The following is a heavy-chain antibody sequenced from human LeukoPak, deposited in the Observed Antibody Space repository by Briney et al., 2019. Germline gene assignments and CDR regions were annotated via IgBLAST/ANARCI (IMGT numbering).Heavy chain of an antibody. V-gene: IGHV3-30*19. CDR1: GFTFSSYS. CDR2: ISYHGGNK. D-gene: IGHD2-15*01. CDR3: ARDRGYCSGGSCYSPDYYYYGMYV. J-gene: IGHJ6*02. Sequence: GESLSLSCAVSGFTFSSYSMHWFRQPPGEGLEWWVVISYHGGNKYYTASEKGRLTISRDNSKNTLYLQMNSLRAEDTAVYYCARDRGYCSGGSCYSPDYYYYGMYVWGQGTTVTVSS.